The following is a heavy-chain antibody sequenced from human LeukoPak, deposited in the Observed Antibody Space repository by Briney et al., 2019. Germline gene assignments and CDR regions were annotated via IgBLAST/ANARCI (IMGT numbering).Heavy chain of an antibody. Sequence: GGSLRLSCAASGFTFSSYAMSWVRQAPGKGLEWVSAISGSGGSTYYADSVKGRFTIPRDNSKNTLYLQMNSLRAEDTAVYYCAKETPTYYDFWSANGGHNWFDPWGQGTLVTVSS. V-gene: IGHV3-23*01. D-gene: IGHD3-3*01. CDR1: GFTFSSYA. CDR2: ISGSGGST. J-gene: IGHJ5*02. CDR3: AKETPTYYDFWSANGGHNWFDP.